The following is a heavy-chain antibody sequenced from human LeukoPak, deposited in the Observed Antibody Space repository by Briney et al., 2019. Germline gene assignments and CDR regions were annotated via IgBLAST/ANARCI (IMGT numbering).Heavy chain of an antibody. CDR3: ARVPWAGGAFDI. CDR2: IIPILGIA. V-gene: IGHV1-69*02. Sequence: EASVTVSFKASGGTFSSYTISWVRQAPGQGLEWMGRIIPILGIANYAQKFQGRVTITADKSTSTAYMELSSLRSEDTAVYYCARVPWAGGAFDIWGQGTMVTVSS. CDR1: GGTFSSYT. J-gene: IGHJ3*02. D-gene: IGHD2-8*02.